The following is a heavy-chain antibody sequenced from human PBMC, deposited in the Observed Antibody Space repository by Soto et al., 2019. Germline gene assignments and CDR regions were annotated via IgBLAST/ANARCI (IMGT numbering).Heavy chain of an antibody. CDR3: ARVGNCGGDCYTMPHYYYYYGMDV. CDR2: IYYSGST. Sequence: SETLSLTCTVSGGSISSGGYYWSWIRQHPGKGLEWIGYIYYSGSTYYNPSLKSRVTISVDTSKNQFSLKLSSVTAADTAVYYCARVGNCGGDCYTMPHYYYYYGMDVWGQGTTVTVSS. J-gene: IGHJ6*02. CDR1: GGSISSGGYY. V-gene: IGHV4-31*03. D-gene: IGHD2-21*02.